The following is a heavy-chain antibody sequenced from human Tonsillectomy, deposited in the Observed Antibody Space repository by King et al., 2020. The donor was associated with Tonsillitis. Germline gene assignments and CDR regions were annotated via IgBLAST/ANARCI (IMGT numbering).Heavy chain of an antibody. CDR3: VRHTWNGDYVLGYYFDY. CDR2: IFYSGNT. Sequence: QLQESGPGLVKPSETLSLTCTVSGGSISSSSHYWGWIRQPPGKGLEWIGSIFYSGNTYHNPSLKSRVTISVDTAKNQFSLMLSSVTAADTAVYYCVRHTWNGDYVLGYYFDYWGQGTLVTVSS. J-gene: IGHJ4*02. D-gene: IGHD4-17*01. CDR1: GGSISSSSHY. V-gene: IGHV4-39*01.